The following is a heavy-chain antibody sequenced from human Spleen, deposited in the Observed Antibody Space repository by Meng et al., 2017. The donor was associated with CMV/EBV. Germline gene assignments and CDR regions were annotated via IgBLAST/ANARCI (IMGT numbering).Heavy chain of an antibody. D-gene: IGHD5-18*01. J-gene: IGHJ4*02. Sequence: ASVKVSCKASGYSLSSYGISWVRQAPGQGLEWMGWISGYNGNTNYAQKVQGRVTMTTDTSTSTAYMELRSLRSDDTAVYYCARDRTTGYSYGSDYWGQGTLVTVSS. CDR2: ISGYNGNT. CDR1: GYSLSSYG. CDR3: ARDRTTGYSYGSDY. V-gene: IGHV1-18*01.